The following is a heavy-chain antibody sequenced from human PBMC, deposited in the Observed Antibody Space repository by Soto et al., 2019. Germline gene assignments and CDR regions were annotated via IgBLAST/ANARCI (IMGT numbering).Heavy chain of an antibody. CDR2: LIPLFGTT. CDR3: ARGPNWGYRFDS. Sequence: QVQLVQSGAEVKKPGSSVKVSCEASGGTFSGHAISWVRQAPGQGPEWMGGLIPLFGTTQHAQNFQDRLTISADKSTSTAYMELTSLRFEDTAIYYCARGPNWGYRFDSWGQGTLVTVSS. V-gene: IGHV1-69*06. CDR1: GGTFSGHA. D-gene: IGHD7-27*01. J-gene: IGHJ4*02.